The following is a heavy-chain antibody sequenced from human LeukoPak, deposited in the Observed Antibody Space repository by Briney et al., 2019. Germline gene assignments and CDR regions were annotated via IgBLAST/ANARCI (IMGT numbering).Heavy chain of an antibody. CDR2: IIPIFGTA. J-gene: IGHJ3*02. Sequence: ASVKVSCKASGGTFTSYAISWVRHAPGQGLEWMGGIIPIFGTANYAQKFQGRVTITADGSTSTAYMELSSLRSEDTAVYYCARGLCSSTSCYRLLDASDIWGQGTMVTVSS. CDR3: ARGLCSSTSCYRLLDASDI. V-gene: IGHV1-69*01. CDR1: GGTFTSYA. D-gene: IGHD2-2*02.